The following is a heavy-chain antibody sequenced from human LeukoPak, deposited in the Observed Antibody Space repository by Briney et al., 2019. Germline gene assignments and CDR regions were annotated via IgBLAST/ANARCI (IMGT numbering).Heavy chain of an antibody. J-gene: IGHJ4*02. CDR1: GGSISSYY. CDR3: ARHRKADTATDY. Sequence: SETPSLTCTVSGGSISSYYWGWIRQPPGKGLDWIGCIYYSGSTYYNPSLKSRVTISLDTSKNQFSLKLNSVTAADTAMYYCARHRKADTATDYWGQGTLVTVSS. CDR2: IYYSGST. V-gene: IGHV4-39*01. D-gene: IGHD5-18*01.